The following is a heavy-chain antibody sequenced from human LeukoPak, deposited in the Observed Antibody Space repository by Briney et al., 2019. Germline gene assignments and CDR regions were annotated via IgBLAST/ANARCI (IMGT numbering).Heavy chain of an antibody. V-gene: IGHV5-51*01. CDR2: IYPGDSDT. CDR1: GYSFISYW. J-gene: IGHJ4*02. Sequence: GESLQISCKGSGYSFISYWIGWVRQMPGKGLEWMGIIYPGDSDTRYSPSFQGQVTISADKSISTAYLQWSSLKASGTAMYYCARRKQYFDFDYWGQGTLVTVSS. D-gene: IGHD3-9*01. CDR3: ARRKQYFDFDY.